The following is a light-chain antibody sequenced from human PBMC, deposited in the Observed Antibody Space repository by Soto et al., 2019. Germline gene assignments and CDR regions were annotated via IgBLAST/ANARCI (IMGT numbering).Light chain of an antibody. CDR1: SSDIGGYDY. CDR2: EVT. Sequence: QSALTQPSSVSGSPGPSITISCTGTSSDIGGYDYVSWYQQYPLKSPKLIIYEVTNRPSGVSSRFSASKSGNTASLTISGLKAEDEADYYCASYTGSSGDVFGTGTQLTVL. J-gene: IGLJ1*01. V-gene: IGLV2-14*01. CDR3: ASYTGSSGDV.